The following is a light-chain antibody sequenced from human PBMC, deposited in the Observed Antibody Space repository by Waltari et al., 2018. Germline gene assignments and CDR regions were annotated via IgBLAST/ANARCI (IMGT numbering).Light chain of an antibody. CDR1: SSDVGGDDS. V-gene: IGLV2-14*01. CDR2: AVT. Sequence: QSALTQPASVSGSPGQSITIPCPGRSSDVGGDDSVSWYEEHPGQAPKVIIYAVTKRPSGVSDRFSGSTSGNTASLTISGLQAEDEATFYCSSQSTKNGVIFGGGTKVTVL. CDR3: SSQSTKNGVI. J-gene: IGLJ2*01.